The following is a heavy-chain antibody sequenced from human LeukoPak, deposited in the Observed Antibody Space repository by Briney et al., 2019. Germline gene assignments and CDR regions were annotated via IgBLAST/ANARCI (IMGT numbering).Heavy chain of an antibody. J-gene: IGHJ4*02. CDR3: ARRLERPFDY. CDR1: GGSFSGYY. Sequence: SETLSLTCAVYGGSFSGYYWSWIRQPPGMGLEWIGEINHSGSTNYNPSLKSRVTISVDTSKNQFSLKLSSVTTADTAVYYCARRLERPFDYWGQGTLVTVSS. CDR2: INHSGST. V-gene: IGHV4-34*01. D-gene: IGHD1-1*01.